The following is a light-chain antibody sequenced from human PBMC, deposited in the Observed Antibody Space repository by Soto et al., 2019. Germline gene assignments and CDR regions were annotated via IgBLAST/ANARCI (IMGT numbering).Light chain of an antibody. V-gene: IGKV3-11*01. CDR1: QSVSSY. J-gene: IGKJ1*01. CDR2: DAS. Sequence: EIVLTQSPATLSLSPGERATLSCRASQSVSSYLAWYQQNPGQAPRLLIYDASNRATGIPARFSGSGSGTDFTLTISSLEPEDFAVYYCQQRGNWPPVTFGQGTKVEIK. CDR3: QQRGNWPPVT.